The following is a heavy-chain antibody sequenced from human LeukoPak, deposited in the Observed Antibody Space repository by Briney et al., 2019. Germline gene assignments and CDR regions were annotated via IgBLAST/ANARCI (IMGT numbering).Heavy chain of an antibody. CDR2: FDPKDGET. V-gene: IGHV1-24*01. J-gene: IGHJ4*02. Sequence: GASVKVSCKVSGYTLTELSMHWVRQAPGKGREWMGGFDPKDGETIYAQKFQGRVTMTEDTSTDTAYMELSSLRSEDTAVYYCATDLVYGDYYFDYWGQGTLVTVSS. D-gene: IGHD4-17*01. CDR1: GYTLTELS. CDR3: ATDLVYGDYYFDY.